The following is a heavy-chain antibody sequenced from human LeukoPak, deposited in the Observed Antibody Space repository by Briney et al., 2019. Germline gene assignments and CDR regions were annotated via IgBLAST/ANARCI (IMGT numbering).Heavy chain of an antibody. CDR1: GGSFSGYY. CDR2: INHSGST. Sequence: SETLSLTCAVYGGSFSGYYWSWIRQPTGKGLEWIGEINHSGSTNYNPSLKSRVTISVDTSKNQFSLKLSSVTAADTAVYYCAREHGDYVASIDYWGQGTLVTVSS. J-gene: IGHJ4*02. D-gene: IGHD4-17*01. CDR3: AREHGDYVASIDY. V-gene: IGHV4-34*01.